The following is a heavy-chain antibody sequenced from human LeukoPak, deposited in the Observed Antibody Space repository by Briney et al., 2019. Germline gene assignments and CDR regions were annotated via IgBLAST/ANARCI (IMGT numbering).Heavy chain of an antibody. CDR2: TNLHGTAV. CDR3: ASAYTYVRLGDH. D-gene: IGHD3-10*02. Sequence: PGGSLRLSCAVSGLSFSNYWMHWVRQAPGKGLVWVARTNLHGTAVDHADPVKGRFTISRDNSKNMLFLQMNSLRVEDTAVYYCASAYTYVRLGDHWGQGTLVTVSS. V-gene: IGHV3-74*01. CDR1: GLSFSNYW. J-gene: IGHJ4*02.